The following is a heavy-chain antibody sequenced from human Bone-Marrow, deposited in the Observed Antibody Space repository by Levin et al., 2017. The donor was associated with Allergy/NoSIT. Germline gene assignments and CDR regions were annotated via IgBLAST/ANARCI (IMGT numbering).Heavy chain of an antibody. Sequence: GESLKISCAASGFTVSSNYMSWVRQAPGKGPEWVSVIYSGGSTYYADPVKGRFTISRDNSKNTLYPQMNSLRAEDTAVYYCARGWFGDLLPHWGQGPLVTVSS. D-gene: IGHD3-10*01. CDR3: ARGWFGDLLPH. V-gene: IGHV3-53*01. CDR2: IYSGGST. J-gene: IGHJ4*02. CDR1: GFTVSSNY.